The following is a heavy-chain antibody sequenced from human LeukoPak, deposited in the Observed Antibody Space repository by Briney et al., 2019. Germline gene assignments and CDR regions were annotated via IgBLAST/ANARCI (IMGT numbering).Heavy chain of an antibody. CDR1: GFTFRNYA. J-gene: IGHJ2*01. CDR3: ARIHDYSNYFHWYFDL. D-gene: IGHD4-11*01. Sequence: GGSLRLSCAASGFTFRNYAMTWVRQAPGKGREWVSALTGSGDNTYYADSMKGRFTISRDNSKNTLFLQTTSLRAEDTALYYCARIHDYSNYFHWYFDLWGRGTLVTVSS. V-gene: IGHV3-23*01. CDR2: LTGSGDNT.